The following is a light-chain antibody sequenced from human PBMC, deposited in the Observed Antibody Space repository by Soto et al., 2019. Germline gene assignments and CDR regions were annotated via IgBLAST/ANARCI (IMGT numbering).Light chain of an antibody. CDR1: SSDVGGYNF. Sequence: QSVLTQPASVSGTPGQSITIACTGTSSDVGGYNFVSWYQQHPGKAPKLMIYDVTIRPSGVSSRFSGSKSGNTASLTISGLQAEDEADYYCSSYPSRSTLVFGTGTKLTVL. J-gene: IGLJ1*01. CDR2: DVT. V-gene: IGLV2-14*01. CDR3: SSYPSRSTLV.